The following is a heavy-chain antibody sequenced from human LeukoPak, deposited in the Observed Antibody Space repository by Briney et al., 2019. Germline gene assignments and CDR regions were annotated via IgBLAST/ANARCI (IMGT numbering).Heavy chain of an antibody. J-gene: IGHJ6*02. CDR3: ARGQKDNGVSSSWYYFGMDV. CDR2: MNPNSGNT. D-gene: IGHD6-13*01. V-gene: IGHV1-8*01. Sequence: ASVKVSCKASGYTFTSSDINWVRQATGQGLEWMGWMNPNSGNTDYAQKFQGRVTMTRNTSISTAYMELSSLRSEDTAVYYCARGQKDNGVSSSWYYFGMDVWGQGTMVTVSS. CDR1: GYTFTSSD.